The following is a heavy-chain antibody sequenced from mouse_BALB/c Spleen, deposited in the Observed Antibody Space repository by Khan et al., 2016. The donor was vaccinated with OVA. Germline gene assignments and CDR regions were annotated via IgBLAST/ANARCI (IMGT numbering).Heavy chain of an antibody. J-gene: IGHJ2*01. D-gene: IGHD1-1*02. CDR2: ISYSGRT. CDR1: GYSITSDYA. Sequence: EVQLVESGPGLVKPSQSLSLTCTVTGYSITSDYAWNWIRQFPGNKLEWMGYISYSGRTSYNPSLKSRISITRDTSKNQSFLQFNSVTTEDTAADDCARSVTIAAVVATDFDYWGQGTTLTVSS. V-gene: IGHV3-2*02. CDR3: ARSVTIAAVVATDFDY.